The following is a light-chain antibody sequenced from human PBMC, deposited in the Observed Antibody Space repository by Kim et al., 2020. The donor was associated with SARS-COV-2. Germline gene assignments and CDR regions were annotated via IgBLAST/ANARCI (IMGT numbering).Light chain of an antibody. J-gene: IGKJ5*01. V-gene: IGKV1-33*01. Sequence: DIQMTQSPSSLSASVGDRVTITCQASQDISNYLNWYQQKPGKAPKLLIYDASNLETGVPSRFSGSGSGTDFTFTISSLQPEDIATYYCQQYANPITFGQGTRLEIK. CDR1: QDISNY. CDR2: DAS. CDR3: QQYANPIT.